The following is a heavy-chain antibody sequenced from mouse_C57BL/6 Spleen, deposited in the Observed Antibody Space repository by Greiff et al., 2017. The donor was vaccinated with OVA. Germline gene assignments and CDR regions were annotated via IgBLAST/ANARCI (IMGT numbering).Heavy chain of an antibody. CDR1: GFSLTSYG. D-gene: IGHD2-4*01. V-gene: IGHV2-2*01. CDR2: IWSGGST. J-gene: IGHJ3*01. Sequence: VKLQQSGPGLVQPSQSLSITCTVSGFSLTSYGVHWVRQSPGKGLEWLGVIWSGGSTDYNAAFISRLSISKDNSKSQVFFKMNSLQADDTAIYYCARNDYDGGRFAYWGQGTLVTVSA. CDR3: ARNDYDGGRFAY.